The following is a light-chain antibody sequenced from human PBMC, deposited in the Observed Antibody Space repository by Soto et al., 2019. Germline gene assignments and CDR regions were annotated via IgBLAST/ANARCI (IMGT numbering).Light chain of an antibody. CDR3: QQYDNLPLT. Sequence: DPQMTQSPSSLSASVGDRVTITCQARQDISNYISWYQQKPGKAPELLIYDASNLKTGVPSRFSGGESATDFTFAISSLQPEDVATYYCQQYDNLPLTFGGGTKVEIK. CDR2: DAS. V-gene: IGKV1-33*01. CDR1: QDISNY. J-gene: IGKJ4*01.